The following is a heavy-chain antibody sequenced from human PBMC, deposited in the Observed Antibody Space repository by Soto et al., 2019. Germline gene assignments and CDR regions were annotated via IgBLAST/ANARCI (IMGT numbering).Heavy chain of an antibody. CDR3: ARDSPGPSYYYYYMDV. V-gene: IGHV4-59*01. J-gene: IGHJ6*03. Sequence: LEILSLTCTVSGGSISSYYWSWIRQPPGKGLEWIGYIYYSGSTNYNPSLKSRVTISVDTSKNQFSLKLSSVTAADTAVYYCARDSPGPSYYYYYMDVWGKGTTVTVSS. CDR2: IYYSGST. CDR1: GGSISSYY.